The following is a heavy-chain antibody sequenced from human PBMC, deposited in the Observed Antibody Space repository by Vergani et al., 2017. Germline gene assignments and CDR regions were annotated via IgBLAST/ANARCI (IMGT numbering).Heavy chain of an antibody. CDR3: ASTGSGSFTDAFDI. CDR2: IIPIFGTA. D-gene: IGHD1-26*01. V-gene: IGHV1-69*01. Sequence: QVQLVQSGAEVKKPGSSVKVSCKASGGTFSSYAISWVRQAPGQGLEWMGGIIPIFGTANYAQKFQGRVTITADEATGTAYMELSSLRSEDTAVYYCASTGSGSFTDAFDIWGQGTMVTVSS. CDR1: GGTFSSYA. J-gene: IGHJ3*02.